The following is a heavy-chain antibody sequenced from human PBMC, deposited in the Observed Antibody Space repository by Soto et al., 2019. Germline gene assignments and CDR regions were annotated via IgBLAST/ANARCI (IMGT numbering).Heavy chain of an antibody. CDR1: GGSISSYY. CDR2: IYYSGST. Sequence: QVQLQESGPGLVKPSETLSLTCTVSGGSISSYYWSWIRQPPGKGLEWIGYIYYSGSTNYNPSLKSRVTISVDPSKNQFSLKLSSVTAADTAVYYCARGLRFLEWPRNWFDPWGQGTLVTVSS. J-gene: IGHJ5*02. V-gene: IGHV4-59*01. CDR3: ARGLRFLEWPRNWFDP. D-gene: IGHD3-3*01.